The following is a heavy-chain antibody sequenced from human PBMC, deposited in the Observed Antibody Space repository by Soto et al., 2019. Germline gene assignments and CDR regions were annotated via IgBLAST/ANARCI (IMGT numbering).Heavy chain of an antibody. V-gene: IGHV6-1*01. CDR1: VDSVSSNTAA. D-gene: IGHD6-25*01. CDR3: ARAATHHRTYYGMDV. J-gene: IGHJ6*02. Sequence: SQTLSLTCAISVDSVSSNTAAWNCIRSSPSRGLEWLGRTYYRSNWRHDYAVSVKSRITVNPDTSKNHFSLQLNSVTPDDTAVYYCARAATHHRTYYGMDVWGQGTTVTVSS. CDR2: TYYRSNWRH.